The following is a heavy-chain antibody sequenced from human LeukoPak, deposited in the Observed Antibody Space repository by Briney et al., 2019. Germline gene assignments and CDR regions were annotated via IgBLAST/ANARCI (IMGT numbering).Heavy chain of an antibody. CDR2: IIHSGST. CDR3: ARRDHSDSSGPDFDYYFDY. V-gene: IGHV4-34*12. CDR1: GGSFSVYC. D-gene: IGHD3-22*01. J-gene: IGHJ4*02. Sequence: PSETLSLTCAVYGGSFSVYCRGSIRQPPGKWLEWIEEIIHSGSTNYNPSLKSRVTISADTSKNQFSLKLRTFTASDPAVYYCARRDHSDSSGPDFDYYFDYWGQGTLVTVSS.